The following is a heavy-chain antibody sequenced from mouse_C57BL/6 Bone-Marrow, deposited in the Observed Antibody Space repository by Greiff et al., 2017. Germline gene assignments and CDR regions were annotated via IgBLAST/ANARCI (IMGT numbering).Heavy chain of an antibody. Sequence: QVQLQQPGAELVKPGASVKMSCKASGYTFTSYWITWVKQRPGHGLEWIGDIYPGSGSTNYNEKFKRKATLTVDTSSSTAYMQLSSLTSEDSAVYYCALDYYGSSPNDYWGQGTTLTVSS. CDR3: ALDYYGSSPNDY. CDR1: GYTFTSYW. V-gene: IGHV1-55*01. J-gene: IGHJ2*01. CDR2: IYPGSGST. D-gene: IGHD1-1*01.